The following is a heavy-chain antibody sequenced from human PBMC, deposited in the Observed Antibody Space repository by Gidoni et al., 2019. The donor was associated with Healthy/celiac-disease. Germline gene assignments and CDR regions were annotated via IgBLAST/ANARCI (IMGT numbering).Heavy chain of an antibody. V-gene: IGHV4-38-2*01. D-gene: IGHD6-19*01. J-gene: IGHJ4*02. CDR1: GYSISSGYY. Sequence: QVQLQESGPGLVKLSETLSLTCAVSGYSISSGYYWGWIRQPPGKGLEWIGSIYHSGSTYYNPSLKSRVTISVDTSKNQFSLKLSSVTAADTAVYYCARRQYSSGWYGYWGQGTLVTVSS. CDR3: ARRQYSSGWYGY. CDR2: IYHSGST.